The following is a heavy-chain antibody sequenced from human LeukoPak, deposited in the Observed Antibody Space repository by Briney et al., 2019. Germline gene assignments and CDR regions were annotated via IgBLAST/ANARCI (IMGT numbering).Heavy chain of an antibody. D-gene: IGHD3/OR15-3a*01. J-gene: IGHJ6*02. V-gene: IGHV4-59*01. CDR1: GGSISSYY. CDR2: IYYSGST. Sequence: SETLSLTCTVSGGSISSYYWSWIRQPAGKGLECIGYIYYSGSTNYNPSLKSRVTISVDTSKNQFSLKLSSVTAADTAVYYCARVDYDFWSGSTNGMDFWGQGTTVTVSS. CDR3: ARVDYDFWSGSTNGMDF.